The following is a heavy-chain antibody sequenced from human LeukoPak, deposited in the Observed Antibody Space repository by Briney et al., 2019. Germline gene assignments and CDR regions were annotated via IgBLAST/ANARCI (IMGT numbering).Heavy chain of an antibody. Sequence: GASVKVSCKASGGTFSSYAISWVRQAPGQGLEWMGGIIPIFGTANYAQKFQSRVTITTDESTRTAYMELSSLRSEDTAVYYCARTSAAMVIGWFDPWGQGTLVTVSS. CDR2: IIPIFGTA. V-gene: IGHV1-69*05. CDR1: GGTFSSYA. D-gene: IGHD5-18*01. J-gene: IGHJ5*02. CDR3: ARTSAAMVIGWFDP.